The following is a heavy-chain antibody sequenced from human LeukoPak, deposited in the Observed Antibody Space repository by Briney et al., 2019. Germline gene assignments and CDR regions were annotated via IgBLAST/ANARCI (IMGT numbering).Heavy chain of an antibody. D-gene: IGHD5-24*01. J-gene: IGHJ4*02. Sequence: SETLSLTCTVSGYSLSSGYYWGWIRQPPGKGLAWIGSIYYSGSTYYNPSLKRRVTISVDTSKNQFSLKLSSVTAADAAVYYCARHGEMATVSDYFDYWGQGALVTVSS. V-gene: IGHV4-38-2*02. CDR2: IYYSGST. CDR1: GYSLSSGYY. CDR3: ARHGEMATVSDYFDY.